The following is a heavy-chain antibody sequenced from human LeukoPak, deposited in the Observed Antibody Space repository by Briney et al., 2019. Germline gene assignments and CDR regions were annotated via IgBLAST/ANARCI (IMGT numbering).Heavy chain of an antibody. J-gene: IGHJ5*02. CDR2: ISGDGTAR. CDR3: VRGRGSYGWFDP. Sequence: PGGSLRLSCAASGFTSSSYWMHWVRQVPGEGLVWVSRISGDGTARNYADSVKGRFTIPRDDAKNTVDLQMNSLRGEDTAVYYCVRGRGSYGWFDPWGQGTLVTVSS. D-gene: IGHD3-10*01. CDR1: GFTSSSYW. V-gene: IGHV3-74*01.